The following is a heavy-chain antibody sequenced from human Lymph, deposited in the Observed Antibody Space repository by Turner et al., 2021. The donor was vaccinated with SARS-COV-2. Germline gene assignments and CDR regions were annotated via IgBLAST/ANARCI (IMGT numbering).Heavy chain of an antibody. V-gene: IGHV1-2*02. D-gene: IGHD3-10*01. CDR2: INPNSGGT. CDR3: ARSRDLQSMIRGVDPFDY. CDR1: GYTFTGYY. J-gene: IGHJ4*02. Sequence: VQLVPSGAEVKTPGASVKVSCTASGYTFTGYYMHWVRQAPGQGRGGMGWINPNSGGTNYPQKCQGRVTMTRDTAISRAYMELSRLRSDDTAVYYCARSRDLQSMIRGVDPFDYWGQGTLVTVSS.